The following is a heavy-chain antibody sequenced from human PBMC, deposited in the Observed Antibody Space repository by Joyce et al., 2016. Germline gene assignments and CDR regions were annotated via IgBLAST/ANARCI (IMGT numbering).Heavy chain of an antibody. CDR3: ARDNDFWSGYYTRDLDY. D-gene: IGHD3-3*01. Sequence: EVQLVESGGGLVKPGGSLRLSCAASGFTFSSYNMNWVRQAPGRGLEWVSSMSSSSSHIFYADSLKGRFTISRDNAKNSLYLQMNSLRAEDTAVYYCARDNDFWSGYYTRDLDYWGQGTLVTVSS. CDR1: GFTFSSYN. CDR2: MSSSSSHI. J-gene: IGHJ4*02. V-gene: IGHV3-21*01.